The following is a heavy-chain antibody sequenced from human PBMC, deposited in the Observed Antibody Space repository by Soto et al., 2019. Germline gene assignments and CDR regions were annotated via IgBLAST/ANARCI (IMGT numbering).Heavy chain of an antibody. CDR2: TYYRSKWYN. J-gene: IGHJ4*02. Sequence: SQTLSLTCAISGDSVSSNSAAWNWIRQSPSRGLEWLGRTYYRSKWYNDYAVSVKSRITINPATSKNQFSLQLNSVTPEDTAVYYCARGMVDAKVEVLDYWGQGTLVTVSS. CDR3: ARGMVDAKVEVLDY. V-gene: IGHV6-1*01. CDR1: GDSVSSNSAA. D-gene: IGHD2-8*01.